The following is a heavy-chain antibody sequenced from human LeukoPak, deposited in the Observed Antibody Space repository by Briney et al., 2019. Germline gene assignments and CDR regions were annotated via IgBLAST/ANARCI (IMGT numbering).Heavy chain of an antibody. CDR3: AKDGDRDPYYYYYYYMDV. CDR1: GFTFDDYA. D-gene: IGHD3-10*01. CDR2: ISWNSGSI. J-gene: IGHJ6*03. Sequence: PGGSLRLSCAASGFTFDDYAMHWVRQAPGKGLEWVSGISWNSGSIGYADSVKGRFTISRDNSKNTLYLQMNSLRAEDTAVYYCAKDGDRDPYYYYYYYMDVWGKGTTVTVSS. V-gene: IGHV3-9*01.